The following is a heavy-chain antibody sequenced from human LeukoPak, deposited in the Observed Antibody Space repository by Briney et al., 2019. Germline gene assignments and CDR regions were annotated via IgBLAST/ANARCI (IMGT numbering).Heavy chain of an antibody. J-gene: IGHJ6*02. CDR3: ARIITIFGVVIMDV. D-gene: IGHD3-3*01. CDR1: GYTFTSYD. CDR2: MNPNSGNT. V-gene: IGHV1-8*01. Sequence: GASVKVSCKASGYTFTSYDINWVRQATGQGLEWMGWMNPNSGNTGYAQKFQGRVTMTRNTSISTAYMELSSLRSEDTAVYYCARIITIFGVVIMDVWGQGTTVTVSS.